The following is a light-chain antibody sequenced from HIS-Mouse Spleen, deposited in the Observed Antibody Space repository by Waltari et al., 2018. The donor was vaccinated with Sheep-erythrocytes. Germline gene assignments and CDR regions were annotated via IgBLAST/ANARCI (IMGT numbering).Light chain of an antibody. Sequence: QSALTQPPSASGSPGQSVTISCTGTSSDVGGYNYVSWYQQHPGKAPKLMIYEVSRWPSGFPDRFSGSKSGNTACLTVSGLQAEDEAEYYCSSYAGSNNWVFGGGTKLTVL. CDR1: SSDVGGYNY. V-gene: IGLV2-8*01. J-gene: IGLJ3*02. CDR2: EVS. CDR3: SSYAGSNNWV.